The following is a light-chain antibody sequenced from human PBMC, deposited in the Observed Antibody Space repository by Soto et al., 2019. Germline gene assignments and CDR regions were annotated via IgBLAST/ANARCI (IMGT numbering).Light chain of an antibody. Sequence: EIVLTQSPATLSLSPGERATLSCRASQTVSSSLAWYQQKPGQAPRLLIYEASNRATGIPARFSGSGSGADFTLTISSLEPEDFALYSCQQYNNWPPMYTFGQGTKVDIK. CDR1: QTVSSS. CDR3: QQYNNWPPMYT. CDR2: EAS. J-gene: IGKJ2*01. V-gene: IGKV3-11*01.